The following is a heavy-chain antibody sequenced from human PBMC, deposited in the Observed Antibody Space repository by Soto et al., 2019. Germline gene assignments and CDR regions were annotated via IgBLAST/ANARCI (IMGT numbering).Heavy chain of an antibody. D-gene: IGHD3-3*01. Sequence: GGSLRLSCADSGFTFSSYAMSWVRQAPCKGLEWGSAISGSGGSTYYADSVKGRFTISRDNSKNTLYLQMNSLRAEDTPVYYCAKGSGDFWSGYSLDVWGQGTTATVSS. CDR2: ISGSGGST. CDR1: GFTFSSYA. CDR3: AKGSGDFWSGYSLDV. J-gene: IGHJ6*02. V-gene: IGHV3-23*01.